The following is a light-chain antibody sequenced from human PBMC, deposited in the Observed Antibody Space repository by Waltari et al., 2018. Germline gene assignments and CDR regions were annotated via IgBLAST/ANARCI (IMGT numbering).Light chain of an antibody. CDR3: QQYNSNSWT. CDR2: KVS. V-gene: IGKV1-5*03. J-gene: IGKJ1*01. Sequence: IQMTQSPSTLSASIRDGATITCRASQDLNNWLAWYRQKPGKAPEVLIYKVSALESGVPSRFSGGGSGTEFTLTITSLQPDDFATYYCQQYNSNSWTFGQGTKVELK. CDR1: QDLNNW.